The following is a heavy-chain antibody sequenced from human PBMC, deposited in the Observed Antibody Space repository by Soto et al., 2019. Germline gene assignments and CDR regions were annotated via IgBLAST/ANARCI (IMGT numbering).Heavy chain of an antibody. CDR2: IYYSGST. CDR1: GGSVSSGSYY. D-gene: IGHD3-3*01. CDR3: ARDRVYDFWSGYPPPYYYYGMDV. J-gene: IGHJ6*02. Sequence: SETLSLTCTVSGGSVSSGSYYWSWIRQPPGKGLEWIGYIYYSGSTNYNPSLKSRVTISVDTSKNQFSLKLSSVTAADTAVYYCARDRVYDFWSGYPPPYYYYGMDVWGQGTTVT. V-gene: IGHV4-61*01.